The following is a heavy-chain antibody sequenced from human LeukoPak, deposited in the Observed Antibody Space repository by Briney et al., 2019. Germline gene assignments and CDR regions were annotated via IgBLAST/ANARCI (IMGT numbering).Heavy chain of an antibody. D-gene: IGHD4-17*01. CDR3: ARIRVGTTVTAQYYYYGIDV. CDR1: GGSFRGYY. CDR2: VNHSGST. J-gene: IGHJ6*02. V-gene: IGHV4-34*01. Sequence: SETLSLTCGVYGGSFRGYYWSWIRQPPGKGLEWIGEVNHSGSTNYNPSLKSRVTISVDTSKNQFSLKLSSVAAADTAVYYCARIRVGTTVTAQYYYYGIDVWGQGTTVTVSS.